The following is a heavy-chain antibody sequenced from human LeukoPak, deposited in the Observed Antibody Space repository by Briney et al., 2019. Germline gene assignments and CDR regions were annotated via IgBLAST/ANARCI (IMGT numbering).Heavy chain of an antibody. CDR2: INHSGST. J-gene: IGHJ4*02. V-gene: IGHV4-34*01. CDR3: ARSLVVTLSLGY. D-gene: IGHD4-23*01. Sequence: ETLSLTCAVYGGSFSGYYWSWIRQPPGKGLEWIGEINHSGSTNYNPSLKSRVTISVDTSKNQFSLKLSSVTAADTAVYYCARSLVVTLSLGYWGQGTLVTVSS. CDR1: GGSFSGYY.